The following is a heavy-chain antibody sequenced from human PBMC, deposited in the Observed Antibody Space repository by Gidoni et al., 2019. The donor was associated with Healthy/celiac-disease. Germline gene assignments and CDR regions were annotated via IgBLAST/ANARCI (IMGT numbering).Heavy chain of an antibody. Sequence: QVQLQESGPGLVTPSETLSLTCTAPGGSIRSYYGSWFRPPPGKGLEWIGYIYYSGSTNYNPSLKSRVTISVDTSKNQFSLKLSSVTAADTAVYYCARQIPTDLFYYYYYMDVWGKGTTVTVSS. CDR1: GGSIRSYY. D-gene: IGHD1-26*01. V-gene: IGHV4-59*08. CDR3: ARQIPTDLFYYYYYMDV. J-gene: IGHJ6*03. CDR2: IYYSGST.